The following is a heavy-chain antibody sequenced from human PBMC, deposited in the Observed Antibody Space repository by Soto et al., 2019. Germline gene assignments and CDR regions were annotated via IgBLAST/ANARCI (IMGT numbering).Heavy chain of an antibody. CDR3: ARGLIAAAVRWFDP. CDR1: GYTFTSYD. J-gene: IGHJ5*02. Sequence: ASVKVSCKASGYTFTSYDINWVRQATGQGLEWMGWMNPNSGNTGYAQKFQGRVTMTRNTSISTAYMELSSLRSDDTAVYYCARGLIAAAVRWFDPWGQGTLVTVSS. CDR2: MNPNSGNT. V-gene: IGHV1-8*01. D-gene: IGHD6-13*01.